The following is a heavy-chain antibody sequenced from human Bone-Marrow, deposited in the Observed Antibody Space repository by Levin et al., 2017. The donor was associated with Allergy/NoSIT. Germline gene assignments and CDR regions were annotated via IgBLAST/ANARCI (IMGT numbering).Heavy chain of an antibody. V-gene: IGHV3-33*01. CDR3: VRLRWPQSTSDAFDV. Sequence: SGGSLRLSCAASGFTFRSYAMHWVRQSPGKGLEWVAAVSYNGNNEYYPDSVKGRFIISRDDSNNMVYLQMNSLRADDTALYYCVRLRWPQSTSDAFDVWGQGTVVTVSS. CDR2: VSYNGNNE. D-gene: IGHD5-24*01. CDR1: GFTFRSYA. J-gene: IGHJ3*01.